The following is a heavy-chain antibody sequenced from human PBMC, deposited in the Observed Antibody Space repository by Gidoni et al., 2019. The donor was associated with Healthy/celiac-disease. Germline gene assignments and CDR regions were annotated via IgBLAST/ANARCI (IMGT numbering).Heavy chain of an antibody. V-gene: IGHV4-61*01. Sequence: QVQLQESGPGLVKPSETLSLTCTVSCGSVSSGSYYWSWIRQPPGKGLEWIGYIYYSGSTNYNPSLKSRVTISVDTSKNQFSLKLSSVTAADTAVYYCARGDGSYYFDYWGQGTLVTVSS. CDR1: CGSVSSGSYY. J-gene: IGHJ4*02. D-gene: IGHD1-26*01. CDR2: IYYSGST. CDR3: ARGDGSYYFDY.